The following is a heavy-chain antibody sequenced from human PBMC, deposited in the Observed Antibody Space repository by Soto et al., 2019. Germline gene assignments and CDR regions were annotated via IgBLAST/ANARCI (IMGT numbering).Heavy chain of an antibody. D-gene: IGHD2-21*01. CDR1: GYTFTGYY. V-gene: IGHV1-2*04. CDR2: IDPGSGDT. CDR3: ARAEYGGADFDY. Sequence: GASVKVSCKASGYTFTGYYIHWVRQAPGQGLEWMGWIDPGSGDTTYAQKFQDWVTMTGDTSISTAYMELNRLRSDDTAVFYCARAEYGGADFDYWGQGTLVTVSS. J-gene: IGHJ4*02.